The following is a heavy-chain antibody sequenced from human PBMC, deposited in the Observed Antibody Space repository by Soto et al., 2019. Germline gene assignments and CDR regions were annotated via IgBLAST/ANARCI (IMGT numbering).Heavy chain of an antibody. CDR2: IYYSGST. Sequence: ETLSLTCTVSGRSISSYYWSWIRQPPGKGLEWIGYIYYSGSTNYNPSLKSRVTISVDTSKNQFSLKLSSVTAADTAVYYCARVNGYSYENNWFDPWGQGTLVTVS. D-gene: IGHD5-18*01. CDR1: GRSISSYY. J-gene: IGHJ5*02. CDR3: ARVNGYSYENNWFDP. V-gene: IGHV4-59*01.